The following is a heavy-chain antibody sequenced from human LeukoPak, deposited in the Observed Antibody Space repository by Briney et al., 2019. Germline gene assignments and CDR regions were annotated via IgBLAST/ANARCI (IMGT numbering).Heavy chain of an antibody. CDR3: ARDRWLRPEDAFDI. D-gene: IGHD5-12*01. CDR1: GFTFSSYS. V-gene: IGHV3-48*01. Sequence: GGSLRLSCAASGFTFSSYSMNWVRQAPGKGLEWVSYISSSSSTIYYADSVKGRFTISRDNAKNSLYLQMNSLRAEDTAVYYCARDRWLRPEDAFDIWGQGTMVTVSS. J-gene: IGHJ3*02. CDR2: ISSSSSTI.